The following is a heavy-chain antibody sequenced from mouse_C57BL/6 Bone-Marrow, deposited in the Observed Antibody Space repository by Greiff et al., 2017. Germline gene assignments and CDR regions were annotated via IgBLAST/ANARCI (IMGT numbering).Heavy chain of an antibody. V-gene: IGHV1-5*01. J-gene: IGHJ3*01. CDR1: GYTFTSYW. CDR2: IYPGNSAT. CDR3: TREYYGSSPTSGFAY. D-gene: IGHD1-1*01. Sequence: VQLKQSGTVLARPGASVKMSCTTSGYTFTSYWMHWVKQRPGQGLEWIGAIYPGNSATSYHQTFKGKAILTAVPSARTAYMVLSSLTNEDSAVFDCTREYYGSSPTSGFAYWGQGTLVTVSA.